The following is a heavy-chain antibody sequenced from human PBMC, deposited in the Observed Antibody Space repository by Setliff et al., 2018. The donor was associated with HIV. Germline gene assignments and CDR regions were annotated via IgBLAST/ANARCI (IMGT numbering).Heavy chain of an antibody. Sequence: GGSLRLSCVASGLPFSYAWLSWVRQAPGKGLEWVGRIEKKTNGGTRDYAAPVKGRFTISRDDSKNTLYLQMNSLKSEDIAIYYCTTGSNSFWSGYSKHWGQGALVTVSS. CDR2: IEKKTNGGTR. V-gene: IGHV3-15*04. CDR3: TTGSNSFWSGYSKH. J-gene: IGHJ4*02. CDR1: GLPFSYAW. D-gene: IGHD3-3*01.